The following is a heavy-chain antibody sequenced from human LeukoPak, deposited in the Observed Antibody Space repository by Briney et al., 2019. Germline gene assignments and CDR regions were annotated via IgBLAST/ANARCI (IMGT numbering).Heavy chain of an antibody. J-gene: IGHJ4*02. CDR2: IQKDGSEK. CDR3: AKRGVVIRVILVGFRKEAYYFDS. V-gene: IGHV3-7*03. Sequence: GSLRLSCVASGFTFSNYWMSWVRQAPGKGLEWVANIQKDGSEKNYVASVEGRFTISRDNPQNTLYLQMNSLRAEDTAVYFCAKRGVVIRVILVGFRKEAYYFDSWGQGALVTVSS. D-gene: IGHD3-22*01. CDR1: GFTFSNYW.